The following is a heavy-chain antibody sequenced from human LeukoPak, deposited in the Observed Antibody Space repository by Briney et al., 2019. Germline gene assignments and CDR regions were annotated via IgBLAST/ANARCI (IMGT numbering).Heavy chain of an antibody. V-gene: IGHV1-18*01. Sequence: GASVKVSCKASGYTFTSYGISWVRQAPGQGLEWMGWISAYNGNTNYAQKLQGRVTMTRDMSTSTVYMELSSLRSDDTAVYYCARDPPHTNYYYYHYMDVWGKGTTVTVSS. J-gene: IGHJ6*03. CDR3: ARDPPHTNYYYYHYMDV. CDR2: ISAYNGNT. CDR1: GYTFTSYG. D-gene: IGHD2-2*01.